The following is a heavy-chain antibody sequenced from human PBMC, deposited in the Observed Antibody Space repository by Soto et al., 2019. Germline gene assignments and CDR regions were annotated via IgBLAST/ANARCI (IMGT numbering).Heavy chain of an antibody. V-gene: IGHV4-59*01. CDR1: GGSISSYY. CDR3: ARGGYCSGGSCYGLVFDY. J-gene: IGHJ4*02. Sequence: SETLSLTCTVSGGSISSYYWSWIRQPPGKGLEWIGYIYYSGSTNYNPSLKSRVTISVDTSKNQFSLKLSSVTAADTAVYYCARGGYCSGGSCYGLVFDYWGQGTLVTVSS. D-gene: IGHD2-15*01. CDR2: IYYSGST.